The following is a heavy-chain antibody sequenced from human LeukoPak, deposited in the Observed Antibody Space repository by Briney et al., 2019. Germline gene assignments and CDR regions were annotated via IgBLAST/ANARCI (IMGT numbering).Heavy chain of an antibody. J-gene: IGHJ4*02. CDR3: AKAFVVYYDSSGPFDS. CDR2: IYSGGTA. CDR1: GFTVSGNY. D-gene: IGHD3-22*01. V-gene: IGHV3-53*01. Sequence: GGSLRLSCAASGFTVSGNYMHWVRQAPGKGLEWVAIIYSGGTAYSADSVKGRFTISRDSSKNTLYLQMNSLRAEDTAVYYCAKAFVVYYDSSGPFDSWGQGTLVTVSS.